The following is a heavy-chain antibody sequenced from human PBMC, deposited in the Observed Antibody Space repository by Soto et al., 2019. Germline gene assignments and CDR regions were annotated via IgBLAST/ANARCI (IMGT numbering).Heavy chain of an antibody. CDR2: IYWDDDK. CDR3: AHSSYSSSSFDY. CDR1: GFSLTSNDVG. D-gene: IGHD6-6*01. V-gene: IGHV2-5*02. J-gene: IGHJ4*02. Sequence: SCPTLVNPTQTLTLTCTFSGFSLTSNDVGXGWIRQPPGKALECLALIYWDDDKRYSPSLKSRLTITKDTSKNQVVLRMTNMDPVDTATYYCAHSSYSSSSFDYWGQGTLVTVSS.